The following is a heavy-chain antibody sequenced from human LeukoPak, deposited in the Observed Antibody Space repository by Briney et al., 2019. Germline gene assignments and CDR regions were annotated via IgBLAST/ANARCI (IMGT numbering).Heavy chain of an antibody. CDR2: IKQDGSEK. CDR1: GFTFSNYW. J-gene: IGHJ4*02. D-gene: IGHD6-19*01. V-gene: IGHV3-7*01. Sequence: GSLRLSCAASGFTFSNYWMSWVRQAPGKGLEWVASIKQDGSEKYYVDSVKGRFTISRDNAKNSLYLQMNSLRAEDTAVYYCARDHTVDGLVFDYWGQGTLVTVSS. CDR3: ARDHTVDGLVFDY.